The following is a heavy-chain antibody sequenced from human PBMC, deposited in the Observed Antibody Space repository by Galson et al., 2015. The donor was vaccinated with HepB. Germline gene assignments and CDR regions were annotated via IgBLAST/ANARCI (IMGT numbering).Heavy chain of an antibody. CDR2: IKSKTDGGTT. Sequence: SLRLSCAASGFNFSNAWMNWVRQAPGKGLEWVGRIKSKTDGGTTDYAAPVKGRFTISRDDSKNTLYLQMNSLKTEDTAVYYCTPEAQYYDILTGYDWSGAFDIWGQGTMVTVSS. D-gene: IGHD3-9*01. CDR3: TPEAQYYDILTGYDWSGAFDI. CDR1: GFNFSNAW. V-gene: IGHV3-15*07. J-gene: IGHJ3*02.